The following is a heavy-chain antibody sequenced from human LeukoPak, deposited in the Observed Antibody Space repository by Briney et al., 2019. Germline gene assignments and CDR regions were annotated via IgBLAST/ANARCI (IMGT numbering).Heavy chain of an antibody. CDR3: AKEIRWLQSMTYAFDI. CDR1: GFTFSSYA. Sequence: PGGSLRLSCAASGFTFSSYAMSWVRQAPGKGLEWVSAISGSGGSTYYADSVKGRFTISRDNSKNTLYLQMNSLRAEDTAVYYCAKEIRWLQSMTYAFDIWGQGTMVTVSS. J-gene: IGHJ3*02. D-gene: IGHD5-12*01. V-gene: IGHV3-23*01. CDR2: ISGSGGST.